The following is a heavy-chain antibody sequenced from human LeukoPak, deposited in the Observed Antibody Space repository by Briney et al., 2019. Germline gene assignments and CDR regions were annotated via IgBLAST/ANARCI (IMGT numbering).Heavy chain of an antibody. D-gene: IGHD2-15*01. CDR3: ARDVRCSGDSCYPENYFDY. Sequence: QTGGSLRLSCAASGFTFSTYAMHWVRQAPGKGLEWVAVISYDGSNKYYAESVKGRFTISRDNSKNTLYLQMNSLRAEDTAVYYCARDVRCSGDSCYPENYFDYWGQGTLVTVSS. CDR1: GFTFSTYA. J-gene: IGHJ4*02. CDR2: ISYDGSNK. V-gene: IGHV3-30*04.